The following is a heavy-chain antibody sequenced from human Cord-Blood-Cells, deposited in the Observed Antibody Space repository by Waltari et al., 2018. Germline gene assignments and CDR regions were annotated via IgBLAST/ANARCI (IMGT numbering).Heavy chain of an antibody. D-gene: IGHD4-17*01. Sequence: QVQLQESGPGLVKPSETLSLTCTVSGGSISSYYWSWIRQPPGKGLEWIGYIYYSGGTTYNPYLKSRVTISVDTSKNQFSLKLSSVTAADTAVYYCARGSTVVNFDYWGQGTLVTVSS. J-gene: IGHJ4*02. V-gene: IGHV4-59*01. CDR3: ARGSTVVNFDY. CDR1: GGSISSYY. CDR2: IYYSGGT.